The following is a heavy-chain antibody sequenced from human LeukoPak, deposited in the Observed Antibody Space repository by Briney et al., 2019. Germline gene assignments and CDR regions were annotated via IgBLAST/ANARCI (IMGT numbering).Heavy chain of an antibody. J-gene: IGHJ4*02. CDR2: ISSSGSII. D-gene: IGHD2-15*01. CDR3: ARAVLGYCSGGSCDFDY. V-gene: IGHV3-48*03. Sequence: GGSLRLSCAASGFTFSSYEMNWVRQAPGKGLEWVSYISSSGSIIYYADSVKGRSTISRDNAKNSLYLQMNSLRAEDTAVYYCARAVLGYCSGGSCDFDYWGQGTLVTVSS. CDR1: GFTFSSYE.